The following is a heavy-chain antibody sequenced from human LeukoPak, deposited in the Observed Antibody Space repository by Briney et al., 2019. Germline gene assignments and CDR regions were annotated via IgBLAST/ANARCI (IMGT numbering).Heavy chain of an antibody. V-gene: IGHV3-21*01. CDR3: ARDLYYYDSSGPMDV. Sequence: GGSLRLSCAASGFTFSSYSMNWVRQAPGKGLEWVSPISSSSSYIYYADSVKGRFTISRDNAKNSLYLQMNSLRAEDTAVYYCARDLYYYDSSGPMDVWGKGTTVTVSS. CDR1: GFTFSSYS. J-gene: IGHJ6*04. CDR2: ISSSSSYI. D-gene: IGHD3-22*01.